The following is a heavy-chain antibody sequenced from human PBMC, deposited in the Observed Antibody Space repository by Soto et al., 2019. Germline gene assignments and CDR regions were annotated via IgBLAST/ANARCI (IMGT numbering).Heavy chain of an antibody. CDR1: GYIFTNYY. CDR3: AKVNYDSRGNPQGGFGY. J-gene: IGHJ4*02. CDR2: IKTDAGGT. D-gene: IGHD4-4*01. V-gene: IGHV1-46*01. Sequence: ASVKVSCKASGYIFTNYYIHWVRQAPGQGLQWMGLIKTDAGGTRYAQKFQGRVTMTRDTSTSTVYMELSSLRSEDTGVYFCAKVNYDSRGNPQGGFGYWGLG.